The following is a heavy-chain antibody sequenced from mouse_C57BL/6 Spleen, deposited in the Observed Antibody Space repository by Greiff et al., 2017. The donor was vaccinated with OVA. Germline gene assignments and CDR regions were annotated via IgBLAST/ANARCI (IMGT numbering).Heavy chain of an antibody. V-gene: IGHV1-52*01. Sequence: QVQLQQPGAELVRPGSSVKLSCKASGYTFTSYWMHWVKQRPIQGLEWIGNIDPSDSETHYNQKFKDKATLTVDKSSSPAYMQLSSLTSEDSAVYYCALFSPNWYFDVWGTGTTVTVSS. CDR1: GYTFTSYW. CDR3: ALFSPNWYFDV. J-gene: IGHJ1*03. CDR2: IDPSDSET.